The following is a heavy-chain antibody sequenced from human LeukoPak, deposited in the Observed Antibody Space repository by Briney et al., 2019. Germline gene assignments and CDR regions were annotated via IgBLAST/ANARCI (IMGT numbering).Heavy chain of an antibody. D-gene: IGHD3-22*01. V-gene: IGHV1-2*02. J-gene: IGHJ3*02. CDR2: INPHSGGT. Sequence: ASVKVSCKASGYTFTGYYMHWVRQAPGQGLEWMGWINPHSGGTNYAQKFQGRVTMTRDTSISTAFMELSRLRSDDTAVYYCARDGNLAYYYDSSGYYDAFDIWGQGTMVTVSS. CDR3: ARDGNLAYYYDSSGYYDAFDI. CDR1: GYTFTGYY.